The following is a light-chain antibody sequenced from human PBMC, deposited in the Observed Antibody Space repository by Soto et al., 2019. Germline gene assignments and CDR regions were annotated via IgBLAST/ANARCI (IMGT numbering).Light chain of an antibody. CDR3: HQRQSWPRT. Sequence: EVVLTQSPGTLSLSPGERATLSCRASRNINGNYLGWYQLTRGQAPRLLIYGTSTRATGIPDRFSGSGSGTDFTLTISRLEPEDFAVYYCHQRQSWPRTFGQGTRLEIK. V-gene: IGKV3-20*01. J-gene: IGKJ5*01. CDR2: GTS. CDR1: RNINGNY.